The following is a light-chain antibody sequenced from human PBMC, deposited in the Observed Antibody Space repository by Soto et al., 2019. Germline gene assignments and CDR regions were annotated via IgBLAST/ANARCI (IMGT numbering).Light chain of an antibody. CDR1: QSVLRN. CDR3: QQYNSYWT. J-gene: IGKJ1*01. CDR2: DAA. Sequence: EIVMTQSPATLSVSPGERVTLSCRTSQSVLRNLAWYQQKPGQAPRLLISDAATRATGVPARFSGSGSGTEFTLTISSLQSEDFATYYCQQYNSYWTFGQGTKVEIK. V-gene: IGKV3-15*01.